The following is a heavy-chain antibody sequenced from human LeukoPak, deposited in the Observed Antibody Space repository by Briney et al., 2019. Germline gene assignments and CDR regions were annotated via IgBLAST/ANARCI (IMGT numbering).Heavy chain of an antibody. V-gene: IGHV4-39*01. Sequence: SETLSLTCSVSGGSISSSTYYWGWIRQPPGEGLEWIGNIYNSGSTYYNPSLKSRVTISVDTSKNQFSLKLSSVTAADTAVYYCARQAYSSNLGWFDPWGQGTLVTVSS. CDR1: GGSISSSTYY. CDR2: IYNSGST. J-gene: IGHJ5*02. D-gene: IGHD6-13*01. CDR3: ARQAYSSNLGWFDP.